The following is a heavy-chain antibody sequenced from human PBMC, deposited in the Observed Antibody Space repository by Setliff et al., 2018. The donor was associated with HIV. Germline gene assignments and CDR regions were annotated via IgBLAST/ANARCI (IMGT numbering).Heavy chain of an antibody. J-gene: IGHJ5*02. D-gene: IGHD2-15*01. CDR3: ARSSRGYCSGGSCYGFDP. CDR2: VYHSGTT. Sequence: SETLSLTCAVYDGSFSGYYWGWIRQPPGKGLEWIGSVYHSGTTYYNPSLKSRVTISVDTSKNQLSLNVTSVTAADTAVYYCARSSRGYCSGGSCYGFDPWGQGNLVTVSS. CDR1: DGSFSGYY. V-gene: IGHV4-34*01.